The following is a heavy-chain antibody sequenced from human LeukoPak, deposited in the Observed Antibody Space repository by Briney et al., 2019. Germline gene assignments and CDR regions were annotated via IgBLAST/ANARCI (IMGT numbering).Heavy chain of an antibody. Sequence: ASVKVSCKASGYTFTSYGISWVRQAPGQGLEWMGWISAYNGNTNYAQKLQGRVTMTTDTSTSTAYMELRSLKSDDTAVYYCVRDGGLVGATHFQHWGQGTLVTVSS. CDR1: GYTFTSYG. J-gene: IGHJ1*01. V-gene: IGHV1-18*01. CDR2: ISAYNGNT. D-gene: IGHD1-26*01. CDR3: VRDGGLVGATHFQH.